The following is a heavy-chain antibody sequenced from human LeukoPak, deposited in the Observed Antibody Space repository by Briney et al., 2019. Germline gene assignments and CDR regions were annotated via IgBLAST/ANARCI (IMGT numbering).Heavy chain of an antibody. CDR3: ASGGGWYWSFDY. V-gene: IGHV4-31*03. CDR2: IYHSGST. D-gene: IGHD6-19*01. Sequence: SETLSLTCSVSGTSLSTGGFYWTWIRQLPGKGLEWIGYIYHSGSTNYHPSLKSRVIISIDTSKNQFSLNLNSVTAADTAVYYCASGGGWYWSFDYWGQGTLVTVSS. J-gene: IGHJ4*02. CDR1: GTSLSTGGFY.